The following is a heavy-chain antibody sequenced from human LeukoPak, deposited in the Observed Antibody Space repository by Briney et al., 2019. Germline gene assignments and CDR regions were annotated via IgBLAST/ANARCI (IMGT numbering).Heavy chain of an antibody. V-gene: IGHV4-59*08. CDR2: IYYSGST. J-gene: IGHJ4*02. Sequence: SETLSLTCTVSGGSISSYYWSWIRQPPGKGLEWIGYIYYSGSTNYNPSLKSRVTISVDSSKNQFSLMLSSVTAADTAVYYCASIAAASNYWGQGTLVTVSS. D-gene: IGHD6-13*01. CDR1: GGSISSYY. CDR3: ASIAAASNY.